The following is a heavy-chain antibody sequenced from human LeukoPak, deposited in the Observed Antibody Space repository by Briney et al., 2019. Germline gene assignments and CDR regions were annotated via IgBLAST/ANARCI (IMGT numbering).Heavy chain of an antibody. CDR3: ARSYGMDV. J-gene: IGHJ6*02. CDR2: ISGSGSTI. CDR1: GFTFSSHE. V-gene: IGHV3-48*03. Sequence: GGSLRLSRAASGFTFSSHEMNWVRQAPGKGLEWISYISGSGSTIYYADSVKGRFTISRDNAKSTLYLQMNSLRAEDTAVYYCARSYGMDVWGQGTTVTVSS.